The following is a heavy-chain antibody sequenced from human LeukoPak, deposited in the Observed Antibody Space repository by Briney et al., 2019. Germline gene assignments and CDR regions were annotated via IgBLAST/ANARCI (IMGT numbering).Heavy chain of an antibody. CDR3: ARARDFWSGYYYFDY. V-gene: IGHV1-69*13. J-gene: IGHJ4*02. D-gene: IGHD3-3*01. CDR1: GGTFSSYA. CDR2: IIPIFGTA. Sequence: SVKVSCKASGGTFSSYAISWVRQAPGQGLEWMGGIIPIFGTANYAQKFQGRVTITADESTSTAYMELSSLRSEDTAVYYCARARDFWSGYYYFDYWGQGTLVAVSS.